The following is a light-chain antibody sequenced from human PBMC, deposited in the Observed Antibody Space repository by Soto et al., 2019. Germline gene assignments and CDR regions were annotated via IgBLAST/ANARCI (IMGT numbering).Light chain of an antibody. V-gene: IGKV1-8*01. CDR2: AAS. Sequence: AIRMTQSPSSLSASTGDRVTITCRASQGISSYLAWYQQKPGKAPKLLIYAASTLQSGVPSRFSGSGSGTDFTLTISRLHPDDFATYYCQQYNAYPWTFGQGTKVDIK. CDR1: QGISSY. CDR3: QQYNAYPWT. J-gene: IGKJ1*01.